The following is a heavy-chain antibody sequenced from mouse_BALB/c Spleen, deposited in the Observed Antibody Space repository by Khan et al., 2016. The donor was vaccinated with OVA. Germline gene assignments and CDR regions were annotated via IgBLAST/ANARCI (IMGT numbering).Heavy chain of an antibody. CDR1: GYIFTSYW. CDR3: ARSEVNYIDY. Sequence: QVQLQQSGAELVRPGASVKLSCKTSGYIFTSYWIHWVKQRSGQGLEWIARIYPGTGSTYYNDKFKGQATLTAANSSSPSYMQLSILTSADSAVFYRARSEVNYIDYWGQGTTLTVSS. V-gene: IGHV1S132*01. CDR2: IYPGTGST. J-gene: IGHJ2*01.